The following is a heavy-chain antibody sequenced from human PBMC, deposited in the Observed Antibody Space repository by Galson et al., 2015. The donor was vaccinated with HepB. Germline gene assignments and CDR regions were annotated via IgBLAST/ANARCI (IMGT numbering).Heavy chain of an antibody. D-gene: IGHD3-9*01. J-gene: IGHJ4*02. V-gene: IGHV3-74*01. CDR2: INSDGSST. Sequence: SLRLSCAASGFTFSSYWMHWVRQAPGKGLVWVSRINSDGSSTSYADSVKGRFTISRDNAKNTLYLQMNSLRAEDTAVYYCARGGDILTGYYKGGGTRFDYWGQGTLVTVSS. CDR1: GFTFSSYW. CDR3: ARGGDILTGYYKGGGTRFDY.